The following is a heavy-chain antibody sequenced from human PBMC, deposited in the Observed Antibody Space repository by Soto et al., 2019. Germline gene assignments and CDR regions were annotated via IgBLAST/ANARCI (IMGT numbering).Heavy chain of an antibody. CDR2: ISYDRSNK. Sequence: PGGSLRLSCAASGFTFSSYGMHWVRQAPGKGLEWVAVISYDRSNKYYADSVKGRFTISRDNSKNTLYLQMNSLRAEDTAVYYCLSKGTYYDFWSGSSADDYWGQGTLVTVSS. V-gene: IGHV3-30*03. CDR1: GFTFSSYG. J-gene: IGHJ4*02. CDR3: LSKGTYYDFWSGSSADDY. D-gene: IGHD3-3*01.